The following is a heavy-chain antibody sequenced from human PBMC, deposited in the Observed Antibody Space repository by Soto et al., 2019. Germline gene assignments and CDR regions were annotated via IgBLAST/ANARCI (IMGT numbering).Heavy chain of an antibody. CDR3: ARDPTDQMYCDFWRGLYYGMDV. Sequence: ASVKVSCKASGYTFTSYAMHWVRQAPGQRLEWMGWINAGNGNTKYSQKFQGRVTITRDTSASTAYMELSSLRSEDTAVYYCARDPTDQMYCDFWRGLYYGMDVWGQGTTGTVSS. D-gene: IGHD3-3*01. CDR1: GYTFTSYA. J-gene: IGHJ6*02. CDR2: INAGNGNT. V-gene: IGHV1-3*01.